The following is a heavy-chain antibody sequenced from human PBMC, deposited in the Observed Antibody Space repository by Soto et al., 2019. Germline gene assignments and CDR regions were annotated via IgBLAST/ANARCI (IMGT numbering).Heavy chain of an antibody. J-gene: IGHJ4*02. V-gene: IGHV3-30-3*01. CDR1: GFTFSNYA. Sequence: QVQLVESGGGVGQPGRSLRLSCAASGFTFSNYAIHWVRQAPGKGLEWVAAISYDGSNKYYADFVKCRFTISRDNSKSTLDLQVNSLRADDAAVYYCAGGSSSGWYYFDYWGQGTLVTVTS. D-gene: IGHD6-19*01. CDR2: ISYDGSNK. CDR3: AGGSSSGWYYFDY.